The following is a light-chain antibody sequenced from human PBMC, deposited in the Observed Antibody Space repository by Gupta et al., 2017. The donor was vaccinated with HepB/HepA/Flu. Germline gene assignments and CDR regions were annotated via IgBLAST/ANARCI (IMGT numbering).Light chain of an antibody. Sequence: EIVLTQSPGTLSLSPGERVTLSCRASQSVSSSNLAWYQQKPGQAPRLLIYRASSRATGIPDRFSGSGSGTDFTLTIIRLDPEDFAVYYCQQDGSLRLTFGQWTKVEIK. J-gene: IGKJ1*01. CDR3: QQDGSLRLT. CDR1: QSVSSSN. V-gene: IGKV3-20*01. CDR2: RAS.